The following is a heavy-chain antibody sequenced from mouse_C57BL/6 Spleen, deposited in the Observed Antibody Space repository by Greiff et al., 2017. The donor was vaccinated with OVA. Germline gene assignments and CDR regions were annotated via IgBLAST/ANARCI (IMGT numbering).Heavy chain of an antibody. J-gene: IGHJ4*01. CDR3: ARVYSNYEDYYAMDY. V-gene: IGHV1-80*01. D-gene: IGHD2-5*01. CDR2: IYPGDGDT. CDR1: GYAFSSYW. Sequence: VQLQESGAELVKPGASVKISCKASGYAFSSYWMNWVKQRPGKGLEWIGQIYPGDGDTTYNGKFKGKATLTADKSSSTAYMQLSSLTSEDSAVYFCARVYSNYEDYYAMDYWGQGTSVTVSS.